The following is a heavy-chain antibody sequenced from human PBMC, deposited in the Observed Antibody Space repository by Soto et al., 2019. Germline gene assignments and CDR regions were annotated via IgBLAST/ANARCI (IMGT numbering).Heavy chain of an antibody. J-gene: IGHJ4*02. CDR2: INHSGST. CDR3: ARATVGVGATARGYDY. V-gene: IGHV4-34*01. CDR1: GVSFSGYY. Sequence: TSETLSLTCAVYGVSFSGYYWSWIRQPPGKGLEWIGEINHSGSTNYNPSLKSRVTISVDTSKNQFSLKLSSVTAADTAVYYCARATVGVGATARGYDYWGQGTLVTVSS. D-gene: IGHD1-26*01.